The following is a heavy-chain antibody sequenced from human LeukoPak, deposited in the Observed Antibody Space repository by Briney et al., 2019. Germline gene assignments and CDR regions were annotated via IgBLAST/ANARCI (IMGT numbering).Heavy chain of an antibody. V-gene: IGHV3-15*01. CDR3: TIEGYSSSWYFDY. Sequence: GGSLRLSCAASGFTFSNAWMSWVRPAPGKGLEWVGRIKSKTDGGTTDYAAPVKGRFTISRDDSKNTLYLQMNSLKTEDTAVYYCTIEGYSSSWYFDYWGQGTLVTVSS. J-gene: IGHJ4*02. CDR1: GFTFSNAW. D-gene: IGHD6-13*01. CDR2: IKSKTDGGTT.